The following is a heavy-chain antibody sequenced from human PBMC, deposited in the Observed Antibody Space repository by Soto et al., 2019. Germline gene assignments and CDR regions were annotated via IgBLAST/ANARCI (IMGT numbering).Heavy chain of an antibody. CDR1: GFTFNNYD. Sequence: GGSLRLSCAASGFTFNNYDMHWVRQATGKGLEWVAGIGTAGDTFYPDSVQGRFTISRENANNSFYLQVNSLRAGDTAVYYCARGILGPGDYYYGMDVWGQGTTVTV. D-gene: IGHD7-27*01. CDR3: ARGILGPGDYYYGMDV. V-gene: IGHV3-13*01. J-gene: IGHJ6*02. CDR2: IGTAGDT.